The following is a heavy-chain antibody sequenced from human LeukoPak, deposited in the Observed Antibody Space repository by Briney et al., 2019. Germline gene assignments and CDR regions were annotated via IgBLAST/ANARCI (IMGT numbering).Heavy chain of an antibody. V-gene: IGHV3-48*02. J-gene: IGHJ4*02. CDR1: GFTFSTYS. CDR3: ARGSYGSSGYYYVSDY. Sequence: GGSLRLSCAASGFTFSTYSMNWVRQAPGKGLEWVSYISYSSSAIYYADSVKGRFTISRDNAKNSLYLRMNSLRDEDTAVYYCARGSYGSSGYYYVSDYWGQGTLVTVSS. D-gene: IGHD3-22*01. CDR2: ISYSSSAI.